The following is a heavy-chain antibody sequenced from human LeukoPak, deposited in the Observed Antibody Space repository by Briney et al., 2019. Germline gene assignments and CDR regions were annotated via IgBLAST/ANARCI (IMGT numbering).Heavy chain of an antibody. CDR3: ARGDAQLVWDY. CDR1: GFTFSSYA. Sequence: PGGSLRLSCSASGFTFSSYAMHWVRQAPGKGLEWVSVIYSGGSTYYADSVKGRFTISRHNSKNTLYLQMNSLRAEDTAVYYCARGDAQLVWDYWGQGTLVTVSS. D-gene: IGHD6-6*01. J-gene: IGHJ4*02. V-gene: IGHV3-53*04. CDR2: IYSGGST.